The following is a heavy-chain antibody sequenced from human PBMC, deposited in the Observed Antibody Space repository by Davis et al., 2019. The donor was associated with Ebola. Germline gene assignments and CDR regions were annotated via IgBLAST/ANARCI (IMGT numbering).Heavy chain of an antibody. CDR2: IWYDGINK. CDR3: ARQDTSGYFDY. CDR1: GFTFSSYG. Sequence: GESLKISCAASGFTFSSYGMHWVRQAPGTGLQWVSCIWYDGINKYYADSVKGRFTISRDNSKNTLYLQMNSLRAEDTAVYYCARQDTSGYFDYWGQGTLVTVSS. J-gene: IGHJ4*02. V-gene: IGHV3-33*01. D-gene: IGHD2-15*01.